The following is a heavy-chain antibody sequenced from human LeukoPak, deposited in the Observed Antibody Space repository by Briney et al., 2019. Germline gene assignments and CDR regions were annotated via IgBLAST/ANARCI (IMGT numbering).Heavy chain of an antibody. D-gene: IGHD3-10*01. Sequence: ASVKVSCKASGYTFTDYSMHWVRQDPGQGLEWMGWVNPETGGTNYAQKFQGRVTMTSDTSITTAYLELSSLRSDDTAVYFCAPGSMTYDYWGQGTLVTVSS. J-gene: IGHJ4*02. CDR3: APGSMTYDY. CDR1: GYTFTDYS. V-gene: IGHV1-2*02. CDR2: VNPETGGT.